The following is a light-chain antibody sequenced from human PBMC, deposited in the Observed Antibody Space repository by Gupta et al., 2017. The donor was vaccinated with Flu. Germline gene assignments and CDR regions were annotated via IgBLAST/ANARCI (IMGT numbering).Light chain of an antibody. CDR1: QSVGKW. J-gene: IGKJ2*01. CDR2: KAS. CDR3: QQYDSYSYT. V-gene: IGKV1-5*03. Sequence: PSSLSASVGDRVTITCRASQSVGKWLAWYQQKPGKAPKVLIYKASSLESEVPSRFSGSGSETEFTLTISSLHPDDFATYYCQQYDSYSYTFGQGTKLEIK.